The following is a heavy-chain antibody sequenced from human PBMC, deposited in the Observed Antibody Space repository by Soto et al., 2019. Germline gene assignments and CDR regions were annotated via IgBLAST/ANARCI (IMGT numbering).Heavy chain of an antibody. Sequence: QVQLVQSGAEVKKPGASVKVSCKASGYTFTGYYMHWVRQAPGQGLEWMGWINPNSGGTNYAQKFQGWVTMTRDTYISTAYMERGRLRSDDTAVYYCARVVISLNYYDSSVNYGMDVWGQGTTVTVSS. V-gene: IGHV1-2*04. CDR3: ARVVISLNYYDSSVNYGMDV. CDR1: GYTFTGYY. CDR2: INPNSGGT. J-gene: IGHJ6*02. D-gene: IGHD3-22*01.